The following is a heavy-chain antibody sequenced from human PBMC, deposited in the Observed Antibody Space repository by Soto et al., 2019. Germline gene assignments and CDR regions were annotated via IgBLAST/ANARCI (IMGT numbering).Heavy chain of an antibody. Sequence: SETLSLTCAVYGGSFSGYYWSWIRQPPGKGLEWIGEINHSGSTNYNPSLKSRVTISVDTSKNQFSLKLSSVTAADTAVYYCARLTKVVVAATSYYGKDVWGQGTTVTVSS. D-gene: IGHD2-15*01. V-gene: IGHV4-34*01. CDR3: ARLTKVVVAATSYYGKDV. CDR1: GGSFSGYY. J-gene: IGHJ6*02. CDR2: INHSGST.